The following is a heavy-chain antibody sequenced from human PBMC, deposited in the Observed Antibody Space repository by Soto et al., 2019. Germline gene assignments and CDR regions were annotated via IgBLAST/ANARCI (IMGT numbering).Heavy chain of an antibody. D-gene: IGHD3-10*01. V-gene: IGHV6-1*01. Sequence: RTLSLPCVISGDSVSSNSAGLNWIMQSPSRGLEWLGRTYYKSKWNNDYALSVKSRITINPDTSKNQFSLHLYSVTPEDTAVYYCTGITWFRGMDVWGQGTPVTVSS. CDR1: GDSVSSNSAG. J-gene: IGHJ6*02. CDR2: TYYKSKWNN. CDR3: TGITWFRGMDV.